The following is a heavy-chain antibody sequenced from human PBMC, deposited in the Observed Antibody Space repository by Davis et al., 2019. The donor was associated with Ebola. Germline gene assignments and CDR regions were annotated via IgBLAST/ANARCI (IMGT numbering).Heavy chain of an antibody. J-gene: IGHJ4*02. CDR3: ARVGATTGVDY. Sequence: AASVKVSCKASGYTFTSYAMNWVRQAPGQGLEWMGIINPSGGSTSYAQKFQGRVTMTRDTSTSTVYMELSSLRSEDTAVYYCARVGATTGVDYWGQGTLVTVSS. D-gene: IGHD1-26*01. V-gene: IGHV1-46*01. CDR2: INPSGGST. CDR1: GYTFTSYA.